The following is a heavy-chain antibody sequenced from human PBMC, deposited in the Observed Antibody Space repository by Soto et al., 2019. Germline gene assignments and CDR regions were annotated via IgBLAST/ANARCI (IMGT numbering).Heavy chain of an antibody. CDR3: AKDITISGCDS. D-gene: IGHD3-9*01. Sequence: PGGSLKLCCTATGFTFSSHGFHWVRQAPGKGLDWVAAIWYDGSKKVYGETVKGRFTISRDDSKNTLYLQMDSLRAEDTAIYSCAKDITISGCDSWGQGT. V-gene: IGHV3-33*06. CDR1: GFTFSSHG. CDR2: IWYDGSKK. J-gene: IGHJ4*02.